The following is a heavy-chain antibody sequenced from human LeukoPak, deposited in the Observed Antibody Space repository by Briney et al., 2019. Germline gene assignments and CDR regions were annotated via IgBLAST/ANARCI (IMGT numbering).Heavy chain of an antibody. D-gene: IGHD2-21*02. J-gene: IGHJ6*02. CDR1: GFTFSSYA. CDR3: AKAGGDYYYYYGMDV. CDR2: ISGSGGST. V-gene: IGHV3-23*01. Sequence: GGSLRLSCAASGFTFSSYAMSWVRQAPGKGLEWVSAISGSGGSTYYADSVKGRFTISRDNSKNTLYLQTNSLRAEDTAVYYCAKAGGDYYYYYGMDVWGQGTTVTVSS.